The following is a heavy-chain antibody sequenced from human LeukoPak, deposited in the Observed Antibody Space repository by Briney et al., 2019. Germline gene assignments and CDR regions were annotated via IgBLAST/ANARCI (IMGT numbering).Heavy chain of an antibody. CDR1: GFTFNTYG. D-gene: IGHD3-9*01. V-gene: IGHV3-30*02. CDR2: IRYDGSNK. Sequence: PGGSLRLSCVASGFTFNTYGMHWVRQAPGRGLEWVSFIRYDGSNKYYADSVKGRFTISRDNSKNTLYLQMNSLRAEDTAVYFCARYDLFIRPQDYWGQGTLVTVSS. CDR3: ARYDLFIRPQDY. J-gene: IGHJ4*02.